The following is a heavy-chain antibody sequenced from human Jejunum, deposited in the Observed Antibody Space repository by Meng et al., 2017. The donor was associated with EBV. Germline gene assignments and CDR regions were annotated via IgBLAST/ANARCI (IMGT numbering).Heavy chain of an antibody. J-gene: IGHJ5*02. CDR1: GYIFTRYA. CDR2: INTGNGDT. D-gene: IGHD1/OR15-1a*01. V-gene: IGHV1-3*04. CDR3: AKVRVGGTTLGWFDP. Sequence: QAQLLLSGAEVKKPGASVKVSCKASGYIFTRYAIHWLRQAPGQRPEWMGWINTGNGDTKYSQKLQGRVTITRDISASTVYMDLSSLRSEDSGVYYCAKVRVGGTTLGWFDPWGQGTLVTVSS.